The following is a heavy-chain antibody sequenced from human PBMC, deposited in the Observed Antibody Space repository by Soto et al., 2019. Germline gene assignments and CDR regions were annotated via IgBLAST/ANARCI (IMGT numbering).Heavy chain of an antibody. CDR3: ARFGPRQRPGYVFYNF. Sequence: GGSLRLSCAASGFTFSSYSMNWVRQAPGQALEWVSSISSSSSYIYYADSVKGRLTISRDNSKNALLQRMRILRAEHSAVYYSARFGPRQRPGYVFYNFWHRGTRVTVCS. V-gene: IGHV3-21*01. D-gene: IGHD3-16*01. CDR2: ISSSSSYI. J-gene: IGHJ4*02. CDR1: GFTFSSYS.